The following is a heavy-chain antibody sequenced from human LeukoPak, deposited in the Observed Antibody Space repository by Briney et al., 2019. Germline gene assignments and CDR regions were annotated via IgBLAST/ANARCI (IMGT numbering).Heavy chain of an antibody. CDR1: GFTFNRFY. J-gene: IGHJ4*02. Sequence: GGSLRLPCSASGFTFNRFYLHWVRQAPGKGLEFVSHISSNGATTYYADSVKGRFTISRDNSKNTLYLQMSSLRADDTAVYYCVKDRSIAAPNNHFFDSWGQGALVTVSS. CDR3: VKDRSIAAPNNHFFDS. D-gene: IGHD6-6*01. CDR2: ISSNGATT. V-gene: IGHV3-64D*06.